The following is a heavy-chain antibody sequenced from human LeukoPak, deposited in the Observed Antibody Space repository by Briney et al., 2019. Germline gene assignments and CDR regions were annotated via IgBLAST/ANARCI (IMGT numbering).Heavy chain of an antibody. D-gene: IGHD3-16*01. Sequence: GGSLRLSCAASGFTFNRYRMHWVRQAPGKGLEWVAVISYDGSNKYYADSVKGRFTISRDNSKNTLYLQMSNLRAEDTAVYFCARGGGLDVWGQGATVTVSS. V-gene: IGHV3-30-3*01. CDR2: ISYDGSNK. CDR1: GFTFNRYR. J-gene: IGHJ6*02. CDR3: ARGGGLDV.